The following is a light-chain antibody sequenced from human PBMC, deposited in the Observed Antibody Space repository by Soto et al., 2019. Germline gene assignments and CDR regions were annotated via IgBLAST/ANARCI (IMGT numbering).Light chain of an antibody. CDR2: EVT. CDR3: ASHAGSSHAWV. Sequence: QSALTQPRSVSGSPGQSFTISCTGTSSDVGGYQFVSWYQQYPGKAPKVMIYEVTKRPSGVPDRFSGSKSGNTASLTVSGLQADDEADYYCASHAGSSHAWVFGGGTKLTVL. V-gene: IGLV2-11*01. CDR1: SSDVGGYQF. J-gene: IGLJ3*02.